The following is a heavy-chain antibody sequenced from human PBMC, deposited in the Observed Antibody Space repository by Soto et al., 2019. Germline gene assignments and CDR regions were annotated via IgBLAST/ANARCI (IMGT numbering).Heavy chain of an antibody. V-gene: IGHV3-21*01. D-gene: IGHD1-7*01. J-gene: IGHJ4*02. CDR2: ISSSSIYI. Sequence: GGSLRLSCAASGFTFSSYSMNWVRQAPGKGLEWVSSISSSSIYIYYADSVKGRSTISRDNAKNSLYLQMNSLRAEDTAVYYCASRDWNYGYFDYWGQGTLVTVSS. CDR1: GFTFSSYS. CDR3: ASRDWNYGYFDY.